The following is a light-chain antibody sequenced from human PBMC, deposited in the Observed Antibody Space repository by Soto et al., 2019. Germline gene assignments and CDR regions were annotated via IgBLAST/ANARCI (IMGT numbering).Light chain of an antibody. CDR3: QHPKWA. CDR1: QDISGY. J-gene: IGKJ1*01. CDR2: AAS. V-gene: IGKV1-9*01. Sequence: IQLTQSPSSLSASVGDRVTITCRASQDISGYVAWYQQRPGRAPQLLIYAASALQTGVPSRFSDSGSGTDFTLTITSLQPEDFGTYYCQHPKWAFGQGTTVEI.